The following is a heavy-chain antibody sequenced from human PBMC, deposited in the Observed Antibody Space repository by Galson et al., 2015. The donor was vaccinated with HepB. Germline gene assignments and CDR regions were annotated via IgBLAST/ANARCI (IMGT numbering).Heavy chain of an antibody. CDR3: ARSPPSYDSSGYYFVL. J-gene: IGHJ4*02. Sequence: SLRLSCAASGFTFSSYALSWVRQAPGKGPEWVSAISGSGGSTYYADSVQGRFTISRDNSKNTLYLQMNSLRAEDTAVYYCARSPPSYDSSGYYFVLWGKGTLVTVSS. CDR1: GFTFSSYA. CDR2: ISGSGGST. D-gene: IGHD3-22*01. V-gene: IGHV3-23*01.